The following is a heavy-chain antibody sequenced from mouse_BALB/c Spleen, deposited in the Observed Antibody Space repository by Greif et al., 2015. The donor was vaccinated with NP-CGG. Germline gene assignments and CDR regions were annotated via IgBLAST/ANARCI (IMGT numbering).Heavy chain of an antibody. J-gene: IGHJ4*01. CDR3: ARGFPYYAMDY. V-gene: IGHV14-3*02. CDR1: GFNIKDTY. Sequence: VQLKQSGAELVKPGASVKLSCTASGFNIKDTYMHWVKQRPEQGLEWIGRIDPANGDTKYDPKFQGKATITADTSSNTAYLQLSSLTSEDPAVYYCARGFPYYAMDYWGQGTSVTVSS. CDR2: IDPANGDT.